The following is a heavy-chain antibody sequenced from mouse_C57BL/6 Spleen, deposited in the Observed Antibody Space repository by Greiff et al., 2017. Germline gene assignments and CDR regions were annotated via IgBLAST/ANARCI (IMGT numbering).Heavy chain of an antibody. CDR2: IDPNSGGT. D-gene: IGHD2-3*01. CDR1: GYTFTSYW. V-gene: IGHV1-72*01. CDR3: VSSVGDGYPSFAY. Sequence: QVQLKQPGAELVKPGASVKLSCKASGYTFTSYWMHWVKQRPGRGLEWIGRIDPNSGGTKYNEKFKSKATLTVDKPSSTAYMQLSSLTSEDSAVYYCVSSVGDGYPSFAYWGQGTTLTVSS. J-gene: IGHJ2*01.